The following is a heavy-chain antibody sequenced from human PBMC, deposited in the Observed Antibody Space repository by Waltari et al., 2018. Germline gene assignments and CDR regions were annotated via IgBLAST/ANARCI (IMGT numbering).Heavy chain of an antibody. CDR3: AKVSLEGYSSGFLDAFDI. V-gene: IGHV3-23*04. J-gene: IGHJ3*02. CDR1: GFTFSSYA. Sequence: EVQLVESGGGLVQPGGSLRLSCAASGFTFSSYAMSWVRQAPGKGLEWVSAISGSGGSTYYADPGKGRFTISRDNSKNTLYLQMNSLRAEDTAVYYCAKVSLEGYSSGFLDAFDIWGQGTMVTVSS. CDR2: ISGSGGST. D-gene: IGHD6-19*01.